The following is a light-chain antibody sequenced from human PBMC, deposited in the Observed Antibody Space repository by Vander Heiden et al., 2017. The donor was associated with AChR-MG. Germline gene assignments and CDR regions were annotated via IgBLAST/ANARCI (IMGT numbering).Light chain of an antibody. V-gene: IGLV2-14*03. Sequence: HSALTQPASVSGCPGQPNTISCTGSRTGVGGYDYGSCYQQRPGKAPRLLIFEVTKRPSGISNRFACSKSDNTAFLTISGLQIEDEGDFYCASYTSGNTLVLFGGGTKLTVL. CDR1: RTGVGGYDY. CDR2: EVT. CDR3: ASYTSGNTLVL. J-gene: IGLJ2*01.